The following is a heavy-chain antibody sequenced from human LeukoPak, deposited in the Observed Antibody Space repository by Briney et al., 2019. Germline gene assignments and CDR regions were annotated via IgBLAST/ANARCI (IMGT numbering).Heavy chain of an antibody. CDR2: IFHSGST. V-gene: IGHV4-38-2*02. CDR3: AREGAVGANDY. D-gene: IGHD1-26*01. CDR1: GYSISSGYF. Sequence: KASETLSLTCTVSGYSISSGYFWGWIRQPPGKGLEWIGSIFHSGSTFYNPSLKSRVAVSVDTSKNQFSLKLTSVTAADTAVYYCAREGAVGANDYWGQGTLVTVSS. J-gene: IGHJ4*02.